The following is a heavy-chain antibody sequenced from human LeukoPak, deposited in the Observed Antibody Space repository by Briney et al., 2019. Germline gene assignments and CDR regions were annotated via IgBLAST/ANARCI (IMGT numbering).Heavy chain of an antibody. J-gene: IGHJ4*02. CDR2: ISSSSSYI. Sequence: PGGSLRLSCAASGFTFSSYSMNWVRQAPGKGLEWVSSISSSSSYIYYADSVKGRFTISRDNARNSLYLQMNSLRAEDTAVYYCARRSGYSGYDSETFFDYWGQGTLVTVSS. D-gene: IGHD5-12*01. CDR1: GFTFSSYS. V-gene: IGHV3-21*01. CDR3: ARRSGYSGYDSETFFDY.